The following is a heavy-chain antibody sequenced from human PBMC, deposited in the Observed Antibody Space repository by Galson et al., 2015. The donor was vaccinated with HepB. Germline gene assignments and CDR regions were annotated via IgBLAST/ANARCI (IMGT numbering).Heavy chain of an antibody. CDR3: ARLGDSSSWYGGVYYYYGMDV. D-gene: IGHD6-13*01. J-gene: IGHJ6*02. V-gene: IGHV5-51*03. CDR2: IYPGDSDT. Sequence: QSGAEVKKPGESLKISCKGSGYSFTSYWIGWVRQMPGKGLEWMGIIYPGDSDTRYSPSFQGQVTISADKSISTAYLQWSSLKASDTAMYYCARLGDSSSWYGGVYYYYGMDVWGQGTTVTVSS. CDR1: GYSFTSYW.